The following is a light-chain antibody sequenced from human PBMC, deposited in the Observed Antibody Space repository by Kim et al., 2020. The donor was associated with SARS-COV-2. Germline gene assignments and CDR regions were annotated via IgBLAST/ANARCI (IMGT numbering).Light chain of an antibody. CDR3: QTWDSITVV. Sequence: VSPGTTASITCSGDKLGEKYACWYQQKPGQSPVLVIYQDTKRPSGIPERFSGSNSGNTATLTISGTQAMDEADYYCQTWDSITVVFGGGTKRTVL. J-gene: IGLJ2*01. CDR1: KLGEKY. V-gene: IGLV3-1*01. CDR2: QDT.